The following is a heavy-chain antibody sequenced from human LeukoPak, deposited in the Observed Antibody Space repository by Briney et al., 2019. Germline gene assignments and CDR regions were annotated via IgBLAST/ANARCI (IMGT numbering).Heavy chain of an antibody. D-gene: IGHD3-3*01. J-gene: IGHJ4*02. V-gene: IGHV3-48*01. Sequence: GGSLRLSCAASGFTFSSYSMNWVRQAPGKGLEWVSYISSSSSTIYYADSVKGRFTISRDNAKNSLYLQMNSLRAEDTAVYYCARGPLGFLEWLFYFDYWGQGTLVTVSS. CDR1: GFTFSSYS. CDR2: ISSSSSTI. CDR3: ARGPLGFLEWLFYFDY.